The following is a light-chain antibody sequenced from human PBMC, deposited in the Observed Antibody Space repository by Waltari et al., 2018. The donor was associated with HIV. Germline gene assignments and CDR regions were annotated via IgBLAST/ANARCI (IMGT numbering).Light chain of an antibody. CDR2: QEN. CDR3: QAWDSGNVV. Sequence: SFELTPPPSVSLSPGQTASITCSGDKSGTKYPCRYKQQAGQPPVLVIYQENKRPSGIPQRFSGSNSGNTATLTIGGTQAMDEADYYCQAWDSGNVVFGGGTKLTVL. J-gene: IGLJ3*02. CDR1: KSGTKY. V-gene: IGLV3-1*01.